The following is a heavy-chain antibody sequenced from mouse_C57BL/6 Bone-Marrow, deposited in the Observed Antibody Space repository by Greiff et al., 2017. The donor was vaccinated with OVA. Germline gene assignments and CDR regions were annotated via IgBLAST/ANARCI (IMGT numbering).Heavy chain of an antibody. D-gene: IGHD2-2*01. CDR2: IYPGGGYT. CDR1: GYTFTNYW. CDR3: ARTYGYDGYYAMDY. J-gene: IGHJ4*01. V-gene: IGHV1-63*01. Sequence: VQLQQSGAELVRPGTSVKMSCKASGYTFTNYWIGWAKQRPGHGLEWIGDIYPGGGYTNYNEKFKGKATLTADKSSSTAYMQFSSLTSEDSAIYYCARTYGYDGYYAMDYWGQGTSVTVSS.